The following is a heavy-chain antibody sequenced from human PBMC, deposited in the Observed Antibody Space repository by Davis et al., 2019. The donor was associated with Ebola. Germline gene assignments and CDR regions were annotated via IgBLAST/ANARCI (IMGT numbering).Heavy chain of an antibody. Sequence: SLKISCAASGFTFSSYAMHWVRQAPGKGLEWVSGISWNSETIIYADSVKGRFTISRDNAKNSLYLQMNSLRVEDTAFYYCAARYCSSTKCQAFEYGGQGTLVTVSS. J-gene: IGHJ4*02. CDR2: ISWNSETI. V-gene: IGHV3-9*01. CDR1: GFTFSSYA. D-gene: IGHD2-2*01. CDR3: AARYCSSTKCQAFEY.